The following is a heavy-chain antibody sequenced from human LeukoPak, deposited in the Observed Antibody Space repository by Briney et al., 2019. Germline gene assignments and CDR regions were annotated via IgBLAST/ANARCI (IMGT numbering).Heavy chain of an antibody. J-gene: IGHJ4*02. V-gene: IGHV4-38-2*02. CDR3: ARDPVNQRTPFDC. CDR2: IYHSGST. D-gene: IGHD1-14*01. Sequence: SETLSLTCTVSGYSISSGYYWGWIRQPPGKGLEWIGSIYHSGSTYYNPSLKSRVTISVDTSKNQFSLKLSSVTAADTAVYYCARDPVNQRTPFDCWGQGTLVTVSS. CDR1: GYSISSGYY.